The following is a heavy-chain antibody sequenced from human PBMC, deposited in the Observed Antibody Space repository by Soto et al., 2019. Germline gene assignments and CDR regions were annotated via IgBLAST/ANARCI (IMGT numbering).Heavy chain of an antibody. CDR2: IKTDGSFT. J-gene: IGHJ4*02. Sequence: PGGSLRLSCAASGFTFSKHWMHWGRQAPGKGLVWVSHIKTDGSFTRDADSVKGRFTISRDNPRNTLYLQMNSLRAGHTDVYYCARDNNWSLDCWGKGTLVTDSS. D-gene: IGHD1-1*01. CDR3: ARDNNWSLDC. V-gene: IGHV3-74*01. CDR1: GFTFSKHW.